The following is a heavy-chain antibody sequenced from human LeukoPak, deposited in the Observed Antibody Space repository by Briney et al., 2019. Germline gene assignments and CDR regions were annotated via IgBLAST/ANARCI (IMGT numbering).Heavy chain of an antibody. V-gene: IGHV5-51*01. Sequence: GESGHFSSPGSRYGFTTYWMGCVRSMPGKGLEWMGIIYPGDSDTRYTPSFQGQVTMSADKSINTAYLQWSSLKASDTAMYYCARRQGCSSTSCPPDYWGQGTLVTVSP. CDR1: RYGFTTYW. J-gene: IGHJ4*02. CDR2: IYPGDSDT. CDR3: ARRQGCSSTSCPPDY. D-gene: IGHD2-2*01.